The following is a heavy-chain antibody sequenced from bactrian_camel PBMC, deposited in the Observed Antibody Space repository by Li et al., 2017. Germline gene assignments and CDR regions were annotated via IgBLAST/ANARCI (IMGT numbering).Heavy chain of an antibody. CDR3: AAVANKDPKTAITVLNVMRERIANHGY. V-gene: IGHV3S55*01. D-gene: IGHD3*01. CDR2: IGSDGTT. J-gene: IGHJ4*01. CDR1: GYTRRSGC. Sequence: HVQLVESGGGSVQAGGSLSLSCATRGYTRRSGCLAWFRQVPGKEREMVATIGSDGTTNYADPVKGRFTISKDNAKNTLYLHMNTLKPDDTAIYYCAAVANKDPKTAITVLNVMRERIANHGYWGQGTQVTVS.